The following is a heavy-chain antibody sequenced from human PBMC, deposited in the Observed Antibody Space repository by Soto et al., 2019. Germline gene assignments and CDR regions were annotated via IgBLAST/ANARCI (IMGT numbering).Heavy chain of an antibody. CDR1: GFTFSNYA. CDR3: AKFFVDTGSNSGWPWSFHY. Sequence: EVQLLGSGGGLVQPGGALRLSCAASGFTFSNYAMSWGRQAPGQGLDWGSALSGSGGTTYYADSVKGRFTISRDNSKNTRFLQMNSLRAEDAAVYYCAKFFVDTGSNSGWPWSFHYWGQGTLVTVSS. CDR2: LSGSGGTT. J-gene: IGHJ4*02. V-gene: IGHV3-23*01. D-gene: IGHD6-25*01.